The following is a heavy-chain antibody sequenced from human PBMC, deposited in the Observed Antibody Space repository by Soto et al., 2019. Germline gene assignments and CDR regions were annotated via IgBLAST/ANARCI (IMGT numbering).Heavy chain of an antibody. Sequence: TLSLTCTVSGGSIGIANYYWSWIRQHPGKGLEWIGYIYYTGSTYYNPSLKSRVTLSIDTSKNQFYLRLNSVTAADTAVYYCARDKNYGGRGWFDPWGQGSLVTVSS. CDR2: IYYTGST. V-gene: IGHV4-31*03. J-gene: IGHJ5*02. CDR1: GGSIGIANYY. D-gene: IGHD4-17*01. CDR3: ARDKNYGGRGWFDP.